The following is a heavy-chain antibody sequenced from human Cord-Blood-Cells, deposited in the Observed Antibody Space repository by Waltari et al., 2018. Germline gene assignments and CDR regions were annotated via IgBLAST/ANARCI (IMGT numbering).Heavy chain of an antibody. CDR3: AAGVYDILTGYYNAFDI. CDR1: GFTFTSSA. Sequence: QMQLVQSGPEVKKPGTSVKVSCKASGFTFTSSAVQWVRTALGQRLEWIGWIVVGSGNTNYAQKFQERVTITRDMSTSTAYMELSSLRSEDTAVYYCAAGVYDILTGYYNAFDIWGQGTMVTVSS. J-gene: IGHJ3*02. D-gene: IGHD3-9*01. CDR2: IVVGSGNT. V-gene: IGHV1-58*01.